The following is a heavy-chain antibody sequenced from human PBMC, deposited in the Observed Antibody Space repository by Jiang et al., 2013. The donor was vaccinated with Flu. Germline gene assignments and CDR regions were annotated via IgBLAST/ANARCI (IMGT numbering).Heavy chain of an antibody. J-gene: IGHJ4*02. CDR3: ARGGTFDWLLWLGGAFDY. CDR1: GFTFSSYG. D-gene: IGHD3-9*01. V-gene: IGHV3-33*01. CDR2: IWYDGSNK. Sequence: QLVESGGGVVQPGRSLRLSCAASGFTFSSYGMHWVRQAPGKGLEWVAVIWYDGSNKYYADSVKGRFTISRDNSKNTLYLQMNSLRAEDTAVYYCARGGTFDWLLWLGGAFDYWGQGTLVTVSS.